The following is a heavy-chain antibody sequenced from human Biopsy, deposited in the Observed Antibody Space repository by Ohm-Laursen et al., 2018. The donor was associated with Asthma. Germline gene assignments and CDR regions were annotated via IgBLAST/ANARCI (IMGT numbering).Heavy chain of an antibody. CDR2: MSFDGRQT. CDR1: GFSFNSYG. D-gene: IGHD1-1*01. Sequence: SLRLSCTASGFSFNSYGMHWVRQASGKGLEWVAVMSFDGRQTYYADSVKGRFTISRDNSKNTLYLQMNSLRAEDTAVHYCAKESGSNYAFDIWGQGTMVTVSS. CDR3: AKESGSNYAFDI. J-gene: IGHJ3*02. V-gene: IGHV3-30*18.